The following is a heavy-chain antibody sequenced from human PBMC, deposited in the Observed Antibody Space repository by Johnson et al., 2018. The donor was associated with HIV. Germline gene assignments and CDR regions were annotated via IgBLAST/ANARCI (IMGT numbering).Heavy chain of an antibody. CDR1: GFTFSSYA. D-gene: IGHD1-26*01. CDR3: AKEVATRGIVGARGAFDI. Sequence: QVQLVESGRGVVQPGRSLRLSCAASGFTFSSYAMHWVRQAPGKGLEWVAVISYDGSNKYYADSVKGRFTISRDNSKNTLYLQMNSLRAEDTALYYCAKEVATRGIVGARGAFDIWGQGTMVTVSS. V-gene: IGHV3-30*04. J-gene: IGHJ3*02. CDR2: ISYDGSNK.